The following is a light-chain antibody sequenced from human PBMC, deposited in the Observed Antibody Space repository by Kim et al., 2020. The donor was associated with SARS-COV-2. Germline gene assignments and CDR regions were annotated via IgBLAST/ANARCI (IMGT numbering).Light chain of an antibody. V-gene: IGKV2-28*01. CDR3: MQALQTPLT. CDR2: LGS. Sequence: PASISCRSSQSLLHSNGYNYLHWYLQKPGQSPQLLIYLGSNRASGVSDRFSGSGSGTDFTLKISRVEAEDVGVYYCMQALQTPLTFGEGTKVDIK. J-gene: IGKJ4*01. CDR1: QSLLHSNGYNY.